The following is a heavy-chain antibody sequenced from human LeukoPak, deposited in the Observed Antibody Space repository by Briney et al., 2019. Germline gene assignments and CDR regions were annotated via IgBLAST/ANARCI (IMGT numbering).Heavy chain of an antibody. CDR3: ARLEGDQLLSLSSYYYYGMDV. D-gene: IGHD2-2*01. J-gene: IGHJ6*02. V-gene: IGHV3-33*01. CDR1: GFTFSSYG. CDR2: IWYDGSNK. Sequence: GGSLRLSCAASGFTFSSYGMHWVRQAPGKGLEWVAVIWYDGSNKYYADSVKGRFTISRDNSKNTLYLQMNSLRAEDTAVYYCARLEGDQLLSLSSYYYYGMDVWGQGTTVTVSS.